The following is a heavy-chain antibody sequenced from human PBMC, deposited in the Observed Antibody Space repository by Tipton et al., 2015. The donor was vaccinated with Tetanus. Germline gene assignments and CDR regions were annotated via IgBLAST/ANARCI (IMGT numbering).Heavy chain of an antibody. J-gene: IGHJ4*02. CDR3: ARHPQTSNNLDY. Sequence: TLSLTCTVSGDSRSNYYSFGGWIRQPPGKGLEWIGSISFGGSTYYNPSLKSRVSISEDKPKNQFSLRLSSVTAADTAVYYCARHPQTSNNLDYWGQGTLVTVSS. V-gene: IGHV4-39*01. CDR2: ISFGGST. CDR1: GDSRSNYYSF. D-gene: IGHD5-24*01.